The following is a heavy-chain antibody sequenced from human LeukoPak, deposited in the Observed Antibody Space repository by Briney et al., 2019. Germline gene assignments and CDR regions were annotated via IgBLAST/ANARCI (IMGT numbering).Heavy chain of an antibody. CDR2: IYHSGTT. V-gene: IGHV4-38-2*01. D-gene: IGHD6-19*01. CDR1: GYSISSGYY. Sequence: PSETLSLTCAVSGYSISSGYYWGWIRQPPGKGLEWIGSIYHSGTTYYNPSLKSRVTISVDTSKNQSSLKLSSVTAADTAVYYCARITAVAYDYWGQGTLVTVSS. J-gene: IGHJ4*02. CDR3: ARITAVAYDY.